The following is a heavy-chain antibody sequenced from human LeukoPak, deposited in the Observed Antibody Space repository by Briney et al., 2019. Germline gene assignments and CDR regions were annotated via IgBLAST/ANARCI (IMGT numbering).Heavy chain of an antibody. CDR2: IYPGDSAT. CDR1: GYSFSTYW. V-gene: IGHV5-51*01. J-gene: IGHJ4*02. CDR3: ARRGYCSGGTCFTAPFDY. D-gene: IGHD2-15*01. Sequence: GEALKTSCKCSGYSFSTYWIGWVRQMPGKGLEWMGIIYPGDSATRYSPSFQGQVTISADKSISTAYLQWRSLKASDTAMYYCARRGYCSGGTCFTAPFDYWGQGTLVTVSS.